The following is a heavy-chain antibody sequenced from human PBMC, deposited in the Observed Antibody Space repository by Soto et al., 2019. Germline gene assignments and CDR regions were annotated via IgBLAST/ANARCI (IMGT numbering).Heavy chain of an antibody. CDR2: MNPNSGNT. J-gene: IGHJ3*02. CDR3: ARGQSRDDAFDI. V-gene: IGHV1-8*01. Sequence: ASVKVSCKASGYTFTIYDINWVRQATGQGLEWMGWMNPNSGNTGYAQKFQGRVTMTRNTSISTAYMELSSLRSEDTAVYYCARGQSRDDAFDIWGQGTMVTVSS. CDR1: GYTFTIYD.